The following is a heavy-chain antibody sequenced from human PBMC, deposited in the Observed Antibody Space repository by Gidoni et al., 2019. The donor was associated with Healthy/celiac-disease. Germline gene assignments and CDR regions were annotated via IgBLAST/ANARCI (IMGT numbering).Heavy chain of an antibody. J-gene: IGHJ4*02. CDR3: AKGFRGWYYFDY. V-gene: IGHV3-9*01. CDR2: ISWNSGSI. D-gene: IGHD2-15*01. CDR1: GFTFDDYA. Sequence: EVQLVESGGGLVQPGRSLRLSCAASGFTFDDYAMHWVRQAPGKGLEWVSGISWNSGSIGYADSVKGRFTISRDNAKNSLYLQMNSLRAEDTALYYCAKGFRGWYYFDYWGQGTLVTVSS.